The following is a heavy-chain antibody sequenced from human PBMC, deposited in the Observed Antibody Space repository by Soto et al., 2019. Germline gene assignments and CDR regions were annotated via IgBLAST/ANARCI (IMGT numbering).Heavy chain of an antibody. CDR3: AKRGSGSYYIAPNALDV. CDR2: INDGGSG. Sequence: SQTLSLTYAVHGGSLNGYYWPWVRHPPGKGLEWIGGINDGGSGVCAPALLSRVAISVDTSKSRFSLRLSSVTAADTAIYFCAKRGSGSYYIAPNALDVWGQGTTV. D-gene: IGHD3-10*01. V-gene: IGHV4-34*01. J-gene: IGHJ6*02. CDR1: GGSLNGYY.